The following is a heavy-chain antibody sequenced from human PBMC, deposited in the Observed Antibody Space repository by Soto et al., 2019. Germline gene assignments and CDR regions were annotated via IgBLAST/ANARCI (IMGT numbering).Heavy chain of an antibody. CDR3: ARLRDFWSGYYGVDY. D-gene: IGHD3-3*01. Sequence: SGGSLRLSCAASGFTFSSYSMNWVRQAPGKGLEWVSSISSSSSYIYYADSVKGRFTISRDNAKNSLYLQMDSLRAEDTAVYYCARLRDFWSGYYGVDYWGQGTLVTVSS. J-gene: IGHJ4*02. CDR2: ISSSSSYI. CDR1: GFTFSSYS. V-gene: IGHV3-21*01.